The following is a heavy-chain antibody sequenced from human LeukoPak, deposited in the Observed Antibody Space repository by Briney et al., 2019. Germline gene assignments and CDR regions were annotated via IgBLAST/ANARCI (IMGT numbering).Heavy chain of an antibody. J-gene: IGHJ3*02. CDR1: GFTFSSYG. D-gene: IGHD3-22*01. Sequence: GGSLRLSCAASGFTFSSYGMHWVRQAPGKGLEWVAVIWYDGSNKYYADSVKGRFTISRDNSKNTLYLQMNSLRAEDTAVYYCARVNRYYDSSGSSIWGQGTMVTVSS. CDR3: ARVNRYYDSSGSSI. CDR2: IWYDGSNK. V-gene: IGHV3-33*01.